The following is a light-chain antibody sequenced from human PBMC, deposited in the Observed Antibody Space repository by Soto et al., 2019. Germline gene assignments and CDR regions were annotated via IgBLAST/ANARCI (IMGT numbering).Light chain of an antibody. CDR3: QQYNNWPPWT. Sequence: EIVLTQSPATLSFSPGEKATLSCRASQSVGSYLAWVQQRPGQAPRLLIYDASSRTTGIPARFSGSGSGTDFTLTISSLQSEDFAVYYCQQYNNWPPWTFGQGTKVDIK. CDR1: QSVGSY. V-gene: IGKV3-11*01. CDR2: DAS. J-gene: IGKJ1*01.